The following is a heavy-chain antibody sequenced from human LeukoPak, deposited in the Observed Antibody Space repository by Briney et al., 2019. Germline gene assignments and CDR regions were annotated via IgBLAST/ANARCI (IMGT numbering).Heavy chain of an antibody. CDR3: ARVVDTAMAFDY. CDR1: GGSISSYY. Sequence: SETLSLTCTVSGGSISSYYWSWIRQPPGKGLEWIGYIYYSGSTNYNPSLKSRVTISVETSKNQFSLKLSSVTAADTAVYYCARVVDTAMAFDYWGQGTLVTVSS. V-gene: IGHV4-59*01. D-gene: IGHD5-18*01. J-gene: IGHJ4*02. CDR2: IYYSGST.